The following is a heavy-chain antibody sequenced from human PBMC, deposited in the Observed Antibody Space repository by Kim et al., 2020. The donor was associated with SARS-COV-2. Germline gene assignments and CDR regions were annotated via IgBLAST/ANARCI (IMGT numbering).Heavy chain of an antibody. Sequence: KGRFTISRDNSKNTLYLQMNSLRAEDTAVYYCAKQAIFGVVRDYYGMDVWGQGTTVTVSS. CDR3: AKQAIFGVVRDYYGMDV. V-gene: IGHV3-23*01. J-gene: IGHJ6*02. D-gene: IGHD3-3*01.